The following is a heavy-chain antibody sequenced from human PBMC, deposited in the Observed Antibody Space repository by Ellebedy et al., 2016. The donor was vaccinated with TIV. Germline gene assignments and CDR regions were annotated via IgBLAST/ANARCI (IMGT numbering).Heavy chain of an antibody. J-gene: IGHJ6*02. CDR3: AKDQHFDWILYLRTSDYGMDV. Sequence: GGSLRLSCAASGFTFSSNAMSWVRQAPGKGLEWVSGISGSGGSTYYADSVKGRFTISRDNSKNTLYLQMNSLRAEDTAVYYCAKDQHFDWILYLRTSDYGMDVWGQGTTVTVSS. CDR1: GFTFSSNA. V-gene: IGHV3-23*01. CDR2: ISGSGGST. D-gene: IGHD3-9*01.